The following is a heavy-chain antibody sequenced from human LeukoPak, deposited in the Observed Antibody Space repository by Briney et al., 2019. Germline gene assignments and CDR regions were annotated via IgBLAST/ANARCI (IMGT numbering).Heavy chain of an antibody. V-gene: IGHV1-2*02. CDR2: INPNSGGT. D-gene: IGHD2-2*01. Sequence: ASVKVSCKASGYTFTGYYMHWVRQAPGQGLEWMGWINPNSGGTNYAQKFQGRVTMTRDTSINTAYMESSRLRSDDTAVYYCARDYCSSTSCLVDWFDPWGQGTLVTVSS. J-gene: IGHJ5*02. CDR3: ARDYCSSTSCLVDWFDP. CDR1: GYTFTGYY.